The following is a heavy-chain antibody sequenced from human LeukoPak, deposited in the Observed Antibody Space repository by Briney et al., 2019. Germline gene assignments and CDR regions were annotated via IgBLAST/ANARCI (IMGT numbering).Heavy chain of an antibody. CDR1: GFIFSSYW. Sequence: GGSLRLSCAASGFIFSSYWMSWVRQAPGKGLEWVANIKQDGSEKYYVDSVKGRFTISRDNAKNSLYLQMNSLRAEDTAVYYCVSGMIELDYWGQGTLVTVSS. CDR2: IKQDGSEK. CDR3: VSGMIELDY. J-gene: IGHJ4*02. D-gene: IGHD3-22*01. V-gene: IGHV3-7*01.